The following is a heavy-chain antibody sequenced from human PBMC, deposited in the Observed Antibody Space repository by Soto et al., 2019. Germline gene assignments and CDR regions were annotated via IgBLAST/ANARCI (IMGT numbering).Heavy chain of an antibody. CDR2: IYYSGST. Sequence: PSETLSLTCTVSGGSISSGDYYWSWIRQPPGKGLEWIGYIYYSGSTYYNPSLKSRATISVDTSKNQFSLKLSSVTAADTAVYYCARVVRAYYYDSSGYSPAEYFQHWGQGTLVTVSS. D-gene: IGHD3-22*01. V-gene: IGHV4-30-4*01. CDR1: GGSISSGDYY. CDR3: ARVVRAYYYDSSGYSPAEYFQH. J-gene: IGHJ1*01.